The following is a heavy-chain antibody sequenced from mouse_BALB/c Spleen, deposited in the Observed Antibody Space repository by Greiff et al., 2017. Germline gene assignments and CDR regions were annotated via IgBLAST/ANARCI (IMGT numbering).Heavy chain of an antibody. CDR3: ARESSSHYYGYGGFDY. V-gene: IGHV3-6*02. CDR2: ISYDGSN. Sequence: EVQLQQSGPGLVKPSQSLSLSCSVTGYSITSGYFWNWIRQFPGNKLEWMGYISYDGSNNYNPSLKNRISITRDTSKNQFFLKLNSVTTEDTATYYCARESSSHYYGYGGFDYWGQGTTLTVSS. CDR1: GYSITSGYF. J-gene: IGHJ2*01. D-gene: IGHD1-2*01.